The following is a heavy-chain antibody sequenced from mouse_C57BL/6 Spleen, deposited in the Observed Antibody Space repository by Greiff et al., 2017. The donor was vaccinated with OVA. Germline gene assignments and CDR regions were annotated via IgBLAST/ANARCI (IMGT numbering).Heavy chain of an antibody. CDR3: ARKRDYYGSSYFDY. D-gene: IGHD1-1*01. Sequence: EVKLVESGPVLVKPGASVKMSCKASGYTFTDYYMNWVKQSHGKSLEWIGVINPYNGGTSYNQKFKGKATLTVDKSSSTAYMELNSLTSEDSAVYYCARKRDYYGSSYFDYWGQGTTLTVSS. J-gene: IGHJ2*01. V-gene: IGHV1-19*01. CDR2: INPYNGGT. CDR1: GYTFTDYY.